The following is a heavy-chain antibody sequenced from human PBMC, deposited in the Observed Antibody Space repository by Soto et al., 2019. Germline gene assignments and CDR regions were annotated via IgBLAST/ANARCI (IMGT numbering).Heavy chain of an antibody. D-gene: IGHD3-16*01. J-gene: IGHJ4*02. CDR1: GFTFSSYA. V-gene: IGHV3-23*01. CDR3: AKQQWGTYYFDY. CDR2: ISDSGVTT. Sequence: PGGSLRLSCAASGFTFSSYAMSWVRQPPGKGLEWVSTISDSGVTTFYADSVRGRFTISRDNSKNTLYLQMNSLRAEDAAVYYCAKQQWGTYYFDYWGQGTLVTVSS.